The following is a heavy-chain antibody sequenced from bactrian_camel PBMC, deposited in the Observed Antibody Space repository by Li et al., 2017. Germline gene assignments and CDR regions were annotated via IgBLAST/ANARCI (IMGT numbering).Heavy chain of an antibody. D-gene: IGHD1*01. CDR1: GYNGNPHY. J-gene: IGHJ4*01. V-gene: IGHV3S53*01. Sequence: VQLVESGGGSVQAGGSLKISCVISGYNGNPHYMGWFRQAAGKEREEVAYIDSAERTDYAESVRGRFTISRDNAKNTLYLQMNSLKSEDTAMYYCASAPPWRPENLCFGRAEMRYRGQGTQVTVS. CDR3: ASAPPWRPENLCFGRAEMRY. CDR2: IDSAERT.